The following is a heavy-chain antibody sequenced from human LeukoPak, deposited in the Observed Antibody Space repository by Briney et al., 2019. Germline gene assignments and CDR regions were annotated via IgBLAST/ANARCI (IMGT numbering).Heavy chain of an antibody. J-gene: IGHJ6*03. CDR2: VDPEDGET. CDR3: ATIVVVPAEGYYYMDV. V-gene: IGHV1-69-2*01. Sequence: GASVKVSCKASGYTFTDYYMHWVQQAPGKGLEWMGRVDPEDGETIYAEKFQGRVTMTEDTSTDTAYMELSSLRSEDTAVYYCATIVVVPAEGYYYMDVWGKGTTVTVSS. CDR1: GYTFTDYY. D-gene: IGHD2-2*01.